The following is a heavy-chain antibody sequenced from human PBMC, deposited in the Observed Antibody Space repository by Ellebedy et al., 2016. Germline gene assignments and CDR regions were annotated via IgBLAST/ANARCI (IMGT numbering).Heavy chain of an antibody. CDR2: MNPNSGNT. D-gene: IGHD3-10*01. CDR3: ARGYRGYGSGSQSRYSGGY. J-gene: IGHJ4*02. CDR1: GYTFTSYD. Sequence: ASVQVSCXASGYTFTSYDINWVRQATGQGLEWMGWMNPNSGNTGYAQKFQGRVTMTRNTSISTAYMELSSLRSEDTAVYYCARGYRGYGSGSQSRYSGGYWGQGTLVTVSS. V-gene: IGHV1-8*01.